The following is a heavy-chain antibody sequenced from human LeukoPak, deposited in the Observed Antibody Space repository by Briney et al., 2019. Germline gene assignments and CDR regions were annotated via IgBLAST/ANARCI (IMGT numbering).Heavy chain of an antibody. CDR3: ARLTAYYDILTGYLGDYFDY. D-gene: IGHD3-9*01. CDR2: IYYSGST. J-gene: IGHJ4*02. CDR1: GYSISSGYY. V-gene: IGHV4-38-2*02. Sequence: HSETLSLTCTVSGYSISSGYYWGWIRQPPGKGLEWIGSIYYSGSTYYNPSLKSRVTISVDTSKSQFSLKLSSVTAADTAVYYCARLTAYYDILTGYLGDYFDYWGQGTLVTVSS.